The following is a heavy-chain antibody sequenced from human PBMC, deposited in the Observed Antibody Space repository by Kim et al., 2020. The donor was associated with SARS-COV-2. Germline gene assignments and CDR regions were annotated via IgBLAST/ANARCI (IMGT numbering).Heavy chain of an antibody. J-gene: IGHJ4*02. V-gene: IGHV3-73*01. CDR1: GFTFSGSA. D-gene: IGHD5-12*01. CDR2: IRSKTNSYAT. Sequence: GGSLRLSCAASGFTFSGSAMHWVRQASGKGLEWVGRIRSKTNSYATAYAASVRGRFTISRDDSKNTAYLQMNTLRTEDTAVYYCTRWGDIGETTAFDYWGQGTLVTVSS. CDR3: TRWGDIGETTAFDY.